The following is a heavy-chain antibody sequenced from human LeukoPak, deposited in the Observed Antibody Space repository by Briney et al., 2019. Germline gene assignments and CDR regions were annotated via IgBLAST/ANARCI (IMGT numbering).Heavy chain of an antibody. Sequence: PGGSLRLSCAAPGFTFYDYTMHWVRHAPGKGLEWVSLISWDGGSTYYADSVKGRFTISRDNSKNSLYLQMNSLRTEDTALYYCAKARYCSSTSCPDNWFDLWGQGTLVTVSS. V-gene: IGHV3-43*01. CDR2: ISWDGGST. D-gene: IGHD2-2*01. CDR1: GFTFYDYT. CDR3: AKARYCSSTSCPDNWFDL. J-gene: IGHJ5*02.